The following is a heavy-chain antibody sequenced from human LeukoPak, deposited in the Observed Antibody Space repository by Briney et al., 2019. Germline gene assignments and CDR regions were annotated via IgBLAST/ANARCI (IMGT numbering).Heavy chain of an antibody. V-gene: IGHV4-30-2*01. CDR3: ARDRYDSSGYYLSTGAFDI. Sequence: SQTLSLTCAVSGGSISSGGYSWSWIRQPPGKGLEWIGYIYHSGSTYYNPSLKSRVTISVDRSKNQFSLKLSSVTAADTAVYYCARDRYDSSGYYLSTGAFDIWGQGTMVTVSS. J-gene: IGHJ3*02. CDR1: GGSISSGGYS. D-gene: IGHD3-22*01. CDR2: IYHSGST.